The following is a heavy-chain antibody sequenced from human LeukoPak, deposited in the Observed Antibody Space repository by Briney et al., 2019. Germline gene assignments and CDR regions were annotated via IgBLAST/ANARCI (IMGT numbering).Heavy chain of an antibody. Sequence: ASVKVSCKASGYTFTDYYMHWVRQAPGQGLEWMGWINPNSGGTNYAQKFQGRVTMTRDTSISTAYMELSRLRSDDTAVYYCAREARIAAAGRNNWFDPWGQGTLVTVSS. D-gene: IGHD6-13*01. CDR2: INPNSGGT. J-gene: IGHJ5*02. V-gene: IGHV1-2*02. CDR1: GYTFTDYY. CDR3: AREARIAAAGRNNWFDP.